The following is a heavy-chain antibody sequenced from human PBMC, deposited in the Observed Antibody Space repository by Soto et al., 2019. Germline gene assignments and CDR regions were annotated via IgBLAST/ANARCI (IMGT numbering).Heavy chain of an antibody. CDR1: GFTFSSYG. CDR3: AREGLAAAGQD. J-gene: IGHJ4*02. D-gene: IGHD6-13*01. V-gene: IGHV3-33*01. CDR2: IWYDGSNK. Sequence: QVQLVESGGGVVQPGRSRRLSCAASGFTFSSYGMHWVRQAPGKGLEWVAVIWYDGSNKYYADSVKGRFTISRDNSKNTLYLQMNSLRAEDTAVYYCAREGLAAAGQDWGQGTLVTVSS.